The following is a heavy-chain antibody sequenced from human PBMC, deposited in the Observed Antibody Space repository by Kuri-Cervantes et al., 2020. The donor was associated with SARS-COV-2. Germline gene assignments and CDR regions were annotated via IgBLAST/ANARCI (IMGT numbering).Heavy chain of an antibody. CDR1: GFTFSSYA. J-gene: IGHJ4*02. D-gene: IGHD6-19*01. Sequence: GESLKISCAASGFTFSSYAMSWVRQAPGKRLEWVSAISGSGGSTYYADSVKGRFTISRDNSKNTLYLQMNSLRAEDTAVYYCAKHSGWYSARTGLDYWGQGTLVTVSS. CDR3: AKHSGWYSARTGLDY. CDR2: ISGSGGST. V-gene: IGHV3-23*01.